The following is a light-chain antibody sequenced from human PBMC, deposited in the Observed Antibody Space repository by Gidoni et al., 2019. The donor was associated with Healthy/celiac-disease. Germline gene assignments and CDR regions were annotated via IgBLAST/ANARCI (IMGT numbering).Light chain of an antibody. CDR3: QQYDNLPLT. CDR2: DSS. J-gene: IGKJ4*01. CDR1: QDISNY. V-gene: IGKV1-33*01. Sequence: DIQMTKSPSSLSASVGDRVTITCQASQDISNYLNWYQQKPGKAPKLLIYDSSNLETGVPSRFSGSGSGTDFTFTISRLQPEDIATYYCQQYDNLPLTFGGGTKVEIK.